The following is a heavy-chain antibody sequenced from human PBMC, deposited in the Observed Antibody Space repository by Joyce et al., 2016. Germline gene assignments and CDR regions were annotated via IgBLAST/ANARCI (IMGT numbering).Heavy chain of an antibody. CDR3: AKILTATYSSGWFLDY. CDR1: GLTLSNYG. CDR2: ISYDGIYK. V-gene: IGHV3-30*18. D-gene: IGHD6-25*01. Sequence: GLTLSNYGVHGVRQAPGKGLEWVAVISYDGIYKYYADSVKGRFTISRDNSKNTVFLEMNSLRAEDTAVYYCAKILTATYSSGWFLDYWGQGTLVTVSS. J-gene: IGHJ4*02.